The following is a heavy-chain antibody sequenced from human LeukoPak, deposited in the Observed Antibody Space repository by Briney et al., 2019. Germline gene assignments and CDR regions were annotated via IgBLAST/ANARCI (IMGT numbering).Heavy chain of an antibody. CDR3: ARRQQLVGGFDY. J-gene: IGHJ4*02. Sequence: PGGSLRLSGAASGFTFSDYSMNWFRQAPGKGLEWVSSISSSSSYIYYADSVKGRFTISRDNAKNSLYLQMNSLRAEDTAVYYCARRQQLVGGFDYWGQGTLVTVSS. CDR1: GFTFSDYS. D-gene: IGHD6-13*01. CDR2: ISSSSSYI. V-gene: IGHV3-21*01.